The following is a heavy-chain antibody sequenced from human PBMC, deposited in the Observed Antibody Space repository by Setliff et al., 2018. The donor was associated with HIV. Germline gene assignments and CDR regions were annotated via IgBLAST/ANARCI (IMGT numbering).Heavy chain of an antibody. V-gene: IGHV4-59*08. CDR3: ARRPAFNAFDI. CDR2: IYDSGIT. D-gene: IGHD6-25*01. CDR1: GDSINYKY. Sequence: SETLSLTCTVSGDSINYKYWSWIRQSPGKGLEWIGYIYDSGITNYNPSLKSRVTISVDTSKTQFSLKLSSVTAADTAVYYCARRPAFNAFDIWGQGTMVTVSS. J-gene: IGHJ3*02.